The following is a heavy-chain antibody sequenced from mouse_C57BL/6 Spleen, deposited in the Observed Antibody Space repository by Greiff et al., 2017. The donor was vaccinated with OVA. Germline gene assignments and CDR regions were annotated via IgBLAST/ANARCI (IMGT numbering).Heavy chain of an antibody. V-gene: IGHV1-26*01. Sequence: EVQLQQSGPELVKPGASVKISCKASGYTFTDYYMNWVKQSHGKSLAWIGDINPNNGGTSYNQKFKGKATLTVDKSSSTAYMELRSLTSEDSAVYYCARESYSNPSYFEVWGTGTTVTVSS. CDR3: ARESYSNPSYFEV. CDR2: INPNNGGT. D-gene: IGHD2-5*01. J-gene: IGHJ1*03. CDR1: GYTFTDYY.